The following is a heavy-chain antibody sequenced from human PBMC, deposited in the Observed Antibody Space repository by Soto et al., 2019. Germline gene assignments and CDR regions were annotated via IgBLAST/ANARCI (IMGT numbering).Heavy chain of an antibody. Sequence: QVQLQASGPGLVKPSETLSLTCTVSGASMNSYHWSWIRQPAGKGLEWIGHIHSSGSTNYNPSLKSRVTMSVDTSKNQFSLGLMSLTAADTAVYYCARDQGVAAAGITWFDPWGQGALVTVSS. CDR3: ARDQGVAAAGITWFDP. V-gene: IGHV4-4*07. CDR2: IHSSGST. CDR1: GASMNSYH. J-gene: IGHJ5*02. D-gene: IGHD6-13*01.